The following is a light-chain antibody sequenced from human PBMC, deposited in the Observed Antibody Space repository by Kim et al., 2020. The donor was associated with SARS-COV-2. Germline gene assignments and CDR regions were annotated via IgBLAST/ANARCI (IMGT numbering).Light chain of an antibody. J-gene: IGLJ2*01. Sequence: GKKVTLSGTRSGGGIDVNYVQWYQQRPGGGPTTVIYEDDQRPSGVSDRFSGSIDNSSNSASLTISGLKTEDEADYYCQSYNRSSVVFGGGTQLTVL. CDR2: EDD. V-gene: IGLV6-57*03. CDR3: QSYNRSSVV. CDR1: GGGIDVNY.